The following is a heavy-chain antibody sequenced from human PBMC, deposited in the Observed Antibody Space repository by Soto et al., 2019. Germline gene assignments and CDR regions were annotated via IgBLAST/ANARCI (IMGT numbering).Heavy chain of an antibody. Sequence: ASVKVYWKASGDTFTSYAMHWVRQAPGQRLEWMGWINAGNGNKKYSQKFQGRATITRDTSASTAYMELSSLRSEDTAVYYCARVGSGPDCSSTSCGYYYYGMDVWGQGTTVTVSS. CDR3: ARVGSGPDCSSTSCGYYYYGMDV. CDR1: GDTFTSYA. D-gene: IGHD2-2*01. V-gene: IGHV1-3*01. CDR2: INAGNGNK. J-gene: IGHJ6*02.